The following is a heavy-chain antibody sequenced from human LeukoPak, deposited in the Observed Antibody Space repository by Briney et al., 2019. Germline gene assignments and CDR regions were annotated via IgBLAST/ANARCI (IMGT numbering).Heavy chain of an antibody. D-gene: IGHD2-21*02. J-gene: IGHJ4*02. CDR3: ARASVGDLDY. CDR1: GGSISSYY. Sequence: SETLSLTCTVSGGSISSYYWSWIRQPPGKGLEWIGEIYHSGSTNYNPSLKSRVTISVDKSKNQFSLKLSSVTAADTAVYYCARASVGDLDYWGQGTLVTVSS. CDR2: IYHSGST. V-gene: IGHV4-59*12.